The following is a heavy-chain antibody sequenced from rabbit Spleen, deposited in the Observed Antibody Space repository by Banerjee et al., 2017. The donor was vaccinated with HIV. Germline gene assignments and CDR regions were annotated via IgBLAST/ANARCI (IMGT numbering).Heavy chain of an antibody. J-gene: IGHJ6*01. D-gene: IGHD8-1*01. Sequence: QEQLEESAGDLVKPGASLTLTCTASGFSFTYIDYLCWVRQPPGKGPEWIACVAAGVSFTTYYATWAKGRFTISKTSSTTVTLQMTSLTAADTATYFCARDSGTSFSSYGMDLWGPGTLVTVS. CDR2: VAAGVSFTT. V-gene: IGHV1S45*01. CDR1: GFSFTYIDY. CDR3: ARDSGTSFSSYGMDL.